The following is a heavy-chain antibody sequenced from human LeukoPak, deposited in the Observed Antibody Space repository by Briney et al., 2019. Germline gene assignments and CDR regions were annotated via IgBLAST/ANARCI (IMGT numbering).Heavy chain of an antibody. D-gene: IGHD3-3*01. J-gene: IGHJ4*02. V-gene: IGHV1-8*03. CDR3: ARGRYYDFWSGYYSEGY. CDR2: MNPNCGNT. Sequence: ASVKVSCKAAGYTFTSYDINWVRQATGQGLEWMGWMNPNCGNTGYAQKFQGRVTITRNTSISTAYMELSSLRSEDTAVYYCARGRYYDFWSGYYSEGYWGQGTLVTVSS. CDR1: GYTFTSYD.